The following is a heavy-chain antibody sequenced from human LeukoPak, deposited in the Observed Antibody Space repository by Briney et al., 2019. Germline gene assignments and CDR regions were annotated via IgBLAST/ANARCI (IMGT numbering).Heavy chain of an antibody. CDR1: GITLSNYG. D-gene: IGHD3-22*01. CDR2: ISGSGGRT. CDR3: AKRGVVIRVILVGFHKEAYYFDS. V-gene: IGHV3-23*01. J-gene: IGHJ4*02. Sequence: GGSLRLSCTVSGITLSNYGMSWVRQAPGKGLEWVAAISGSGGRTNYADSVKGRFTISRDNPKNTLYLQMNSLRAEDTAVYLCAKRGVVIRVILVGFHKEAYYFDSWGQGTLVTVSS.